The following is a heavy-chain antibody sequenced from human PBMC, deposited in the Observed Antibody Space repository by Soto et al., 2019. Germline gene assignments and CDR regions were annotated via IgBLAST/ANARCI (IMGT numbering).Heavy chain of an antibody. CDR3: ARKNSSSWWYYYYYGMDV. V-gene: IGHV3-48*01. CDR2: ISSSSSTI. D-gene: IGHD6-13*01. CDR1: GFTFSSYS. Sequence: PGGSLRLSCAASGFTFSSYSMNWVRQAPGKGLEWVSYISSSSSTIYYADSVKGRFTISRDNAKNSLYLQMNSLRAEDTAVYYCARKNSSSWWYYYYYGMDVWGQGTTVTVSS. J-gene: IGHJ6*02.